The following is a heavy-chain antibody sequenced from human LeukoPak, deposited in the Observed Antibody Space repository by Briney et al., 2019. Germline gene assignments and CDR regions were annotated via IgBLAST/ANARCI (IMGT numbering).Heavy chain of an antibody. D-gene: IGHD3-10*01. CDR2: IYSGGST. CDR1: GFTVSTNY. J-gene: IGHJ5*02. CDR3: ARDSAYGSGSFDP. V-gene: IGHV3-53*01. Sequence: GGSLRLSCAASGFTVSTNYMSWVRQAPGKGLEWVSIIYSGGSTYYADSVKGRFTMSRDNSKNTLYLQMSSLRVEDTAVYYCARDSAYGSGSFDPWGQGTLVTVSS.